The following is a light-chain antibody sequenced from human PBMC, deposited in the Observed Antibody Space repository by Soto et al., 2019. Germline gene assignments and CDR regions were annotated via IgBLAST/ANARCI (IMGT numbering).Light chain of an antibody. Sequence: QSVLTQSPSASGTPGQRVTISCSGSSPNIGRNTVNWYQQLPGTAPKLLIYSNNQRPSGVPDRFSGSQSGTSASLAISGLQSEDEAEYYCAAWDDSLNGYVLGTGTKVTVL. J-gene: IGLJ1*01. CDR3: AAWDDSLNGYV. CDR2: SNN. CDR1: SPNIGRNT. V-gene: IGLV1-44*01.